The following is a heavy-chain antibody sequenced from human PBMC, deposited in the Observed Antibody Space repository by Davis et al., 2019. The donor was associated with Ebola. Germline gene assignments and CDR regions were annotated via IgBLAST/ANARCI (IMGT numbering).Heavy chain of an antibody. Sequence: GESLKISCAASGFSFSTYGMQWVRQAPGKGPEWVAFISYEGSVKYYADSVKGRFTTSRDNSKNTLYLQMNSLRAEDTGIYYCTRVTGYDKPIEYWGQGTLVTVSS. CDR2: ISYEGSVK. J-gene: IGHJ4*02. CDR1: GFSFSTYG. D-gene: IGHD5-12*01. V-gene: IGHV3-30*03. CDR3: TRVTGYDKPIEY.